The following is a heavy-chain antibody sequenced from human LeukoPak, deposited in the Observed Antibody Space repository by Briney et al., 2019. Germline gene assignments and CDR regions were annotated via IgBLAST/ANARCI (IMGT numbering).Heavy chain of an antibody. CDR2: IKQDGSEK. D-gene: IGHD3-3*01. Sequence: GGSLRLSCAASGFTFSSYWMSWVRQAPGKGLEWVANIKQDGSEKYYVDSVKGRFTISRDNAKNSLYLQMNSLRAEDTAVYYCARELYYDFWSAYFDYWGQGTLVTVSS. CDR1: GFTFSSYW. CDR3: ARELYYDFWSAYFDY. V-gene: IGHV3-7*01. J-gene: IGHJ4*02.